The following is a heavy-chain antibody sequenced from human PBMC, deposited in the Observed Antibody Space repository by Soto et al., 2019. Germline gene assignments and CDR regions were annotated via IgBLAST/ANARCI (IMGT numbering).Heavy chain of an antibody. J-gene: IGHJ6*02. CDR3: ARGGDSSSSSLRGNWRMDV. D-gene: IGHD6-6*01. Sequence: PSETLSLTCAVYGGSFSGYYWSWIRQPPGKGLEWIGEINHSGSTNYNPSLKSRVTISVDTSKNQFSLKLSSVTAADTAVYYCARGGDSSSSSLRGNWRMDVWGQGTTVTVSS. CDR1: GGSFSGYY. V-gene: IGHV4-34*01. CDR2: INHSGST.